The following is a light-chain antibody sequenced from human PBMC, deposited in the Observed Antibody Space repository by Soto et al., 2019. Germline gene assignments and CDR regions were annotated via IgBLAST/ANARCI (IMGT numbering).Light chain of an antibody. CDR2: AAS. J-gene: IGKJ5*01. CDR1: QDIDNY. V-gene: IGKV1-33*01. CDR3: QQHDTRPTMT. Sequence: DIQMTQSPSALSASVGDRVTITCRASQDIDNYLNWYQHRPGAAPKLLIYAASYLETGVSTRFSGSGSGTDFSFTITNLRPEDSGTYYCQQHDTRPTMTFGQGTRLEIK.